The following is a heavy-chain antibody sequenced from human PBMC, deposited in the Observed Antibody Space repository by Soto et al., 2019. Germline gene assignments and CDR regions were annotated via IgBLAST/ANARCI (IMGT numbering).Heavy chain of an antibody. Sequence: QVKLVESGGGVVQPGRSLRLSCAASGFTFNNYGMHWVRRAPGKGLEWVAMISYDGSYKYYADSVKGRFTISRDTSKDTLYLQMNSLRAEDTAVYYCADARVGDSHFDFWGQGTLVTVAA. CDR1: GFTFNNYG. D-gene: IGHD1-26*01. CDR2: ISYDGSYK. V-gene: IGHV3-30*03. CDR3: ADARVGDSHFDF. J-gene: IGHJ4*02.